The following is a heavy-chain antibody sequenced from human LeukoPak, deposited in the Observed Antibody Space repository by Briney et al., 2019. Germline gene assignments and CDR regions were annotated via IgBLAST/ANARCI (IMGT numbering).Heavy chain of an antibody. Sequence: GGSLRLSCADSGFTFTTYSMHWVRQAPGKGLEWVSYISSTSTTIYYADSVKSRFTISRDNANKSLYLQMNRLRAEDTAVYYCARREDNWFDPWGQGTLVTVST. D-gene: IGHD1-26*01. CDR2: ISSTSTTI. CDR3: ARREDNWFDP. J-gene: IGHJ5*02. CDR1: GFTFTTYS. V-gene: IGHV3-48*01.